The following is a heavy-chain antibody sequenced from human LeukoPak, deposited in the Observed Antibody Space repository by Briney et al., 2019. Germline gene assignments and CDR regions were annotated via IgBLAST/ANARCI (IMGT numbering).Heavy chain of an antibody. CDR2: INHSGST. CDR3: ARGLKVDY. V-gene: IGHV4-34*01. CDR1: GGSFSGYY. J-gene: IGHJ4*02. Sequence: KPSETLSLTCAVYGGSFSGYYWSWIRQPPGKGLEWIGEINHSGSTNYNPSLKSRVTISVDTSKNQFSLKLSSVTAADTAVYYCARGLKVDYWGQGTLVTVST.